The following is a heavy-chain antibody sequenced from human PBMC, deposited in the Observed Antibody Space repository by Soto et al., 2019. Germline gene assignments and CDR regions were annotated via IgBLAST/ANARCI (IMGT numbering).Heavy chain of an antibody. D-gene: IGHD3-10*01. CDR3: ARGFQGMNVDY. CDR1: GFTFSSYD. CDR2: IGTAGDT. Sequence: GGSLRLSCAASGFTFSSYDMHWVRQATGKGPEWVSAIGTAGDTYYPGSVKGRFTISRENAKNSLYLQMNSLRAGDTAVYYCARGFQGMNVDYWGQGTLVTVSS. V-gene: IGHV3-13*01. J-gene: IGHJ4*02.